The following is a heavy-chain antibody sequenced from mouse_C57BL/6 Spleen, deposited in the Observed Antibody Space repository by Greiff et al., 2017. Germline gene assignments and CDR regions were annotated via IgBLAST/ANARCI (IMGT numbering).Heavy chain of an antibody. CDR2: ISSGGSYT. CDR1: GFTFSSYG. D-gene: IGHD1-1*01. J-gene: IGHJ4*01. CDR3: ARPLYVRSLYYAVEG. Sequence: EVMLVESGGDLVKPGGSLKLSCAASGFTFSSYGMSWVRQTPDKRLEWVATISSGGSYTYYPDSVKGRFTISRDNDKNTLYLQMGSLKSEDTAMYYCARPLYVRSLYYAVEGWGQGASVSVS. V-gene: IGHV5-6*01.